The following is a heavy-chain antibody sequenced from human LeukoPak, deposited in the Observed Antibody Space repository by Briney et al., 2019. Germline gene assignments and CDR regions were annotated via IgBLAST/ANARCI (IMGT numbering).Heavy chain of an antibody. CDR2: ISGSGDNT. D-gene: IGHD1-1*01. V-gene: IGHV3-23*01. CDR1: GFAFSSYG. J-gene: IGHJ5*02. CDR3: ARDLASTGTQGWFDP. Sequence: GGSLRLSCAASGFAFSSYGMTWVRQAPGKGLEWVSAISGSGDNTYYAASVEGRFTISRDNSKDTVYLQMNSLRAEDTAVYYCARDLASTGTQGWFDPWGQGTLVTVSS.